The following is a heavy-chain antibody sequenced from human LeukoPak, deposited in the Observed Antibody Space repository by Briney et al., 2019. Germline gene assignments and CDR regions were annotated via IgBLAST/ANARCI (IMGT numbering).Heavy chain of an antibody. CDR2: TSSSGSTI. CDR1: GFTLSDYY. J-gene: IGHJ4*02. D-gene: IGHD6-13*01. V-gene: IGHV3-11*04. CDR3: ARDGALRDSSHFDY. Sequence: PGGSLRLSCAASGFTLSDYYMSWIRQAPGKGLEWVSYTSSSGSTIYYADSVKGRFTISRDNAKNSLYLQMNSLRAEDTAVYYCARDGALRDSSHFDYWGQGTLVTVSS.